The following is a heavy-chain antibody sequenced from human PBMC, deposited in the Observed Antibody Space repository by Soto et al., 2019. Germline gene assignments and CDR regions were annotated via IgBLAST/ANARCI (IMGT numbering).Heavy chain of an antibody. D-gene: IGHD3-3*01. CDR2: ISAYNGNT. J-gene: IGHJ6*02. V-gene: IGHV1-18*01. Sequence: QVQLVQSGAEVKKPGASVKVSCKASGYTFTSYGISWVRQAPGQGLEWMGWISAYNGNTNYAQKLQSRLTMTTDTSTNTDYMELSSLRSDATAVYYCDRLGDFWSGYSGRIDYYYGMDVWGQGTTVTVSS. CDR1: GYTFTSYG. CDR3: DRLGDFWSGYSGRIDYYYGMDV.